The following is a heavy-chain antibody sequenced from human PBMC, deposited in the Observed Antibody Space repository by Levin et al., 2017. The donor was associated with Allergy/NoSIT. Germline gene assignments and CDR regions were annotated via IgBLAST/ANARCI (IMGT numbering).Heavy chain of an antibody. D-gene: IGHD2-2*01. Sequence: LSPTCVASGFTFSSQSMSWVRQSPGKGLEWVSYVSRDSSIIYYADSVKGRFTISRDNAKNSLYLQMSSLTAEDTAVYYCARNLPAADYWGQGTLVTVSS. CDR3: ARNLPAADY. V-gene: IGHV3-48*01. J-gene: IGHJ4*02. CDR2: VSRDSSII. CDR1: GFTFSSQS.